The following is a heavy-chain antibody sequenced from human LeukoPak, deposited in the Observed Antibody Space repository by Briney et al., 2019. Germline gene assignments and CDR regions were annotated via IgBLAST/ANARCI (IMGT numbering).Heavy chain of an antibody. CDR2: INPNSGGT. Sequence: GASVKVSCKASGYTFTGYYMHWVRQAPGQGLEWMGWINPNSGGTNYAQKFQGRVTMTRDTSISTVYMELSRLRSDDTAVYYCARDPLYGSGSYFLDFWGQGTLVTVSS. CDR1: GYTFTGYY. D-gene: IGHD3-10*01. J-gene: IGHJ4*02. V-gene: IGHV1-2*02. CDR3: ARDPLYGSGSYFLDF.